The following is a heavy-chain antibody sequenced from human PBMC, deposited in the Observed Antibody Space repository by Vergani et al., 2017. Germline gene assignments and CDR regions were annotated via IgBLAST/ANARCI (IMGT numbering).Heavy chain of an antibody. Sequence: QVQLQESGPGLVKPSETLSLTCTVSGGSISSYYCSWIRPPPGKGLEWIGYIYYSGSTNYNPSLKSRVTISVDTSKNQFSLKLSSVTAADTAVYYCARSSSRYQLINWGQGTLVTVYS. CDR1: GGSISSYY. J-gene: IGHJ4*02. V-gene: IGHV4-59*01. D-gene: IGHD2-2*01. CDR3: ARSSSRYQLIN. CDR2: IYYSGST.